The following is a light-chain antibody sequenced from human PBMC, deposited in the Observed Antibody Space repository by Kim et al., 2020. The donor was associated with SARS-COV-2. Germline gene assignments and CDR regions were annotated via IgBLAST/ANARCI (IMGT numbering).Light chain of an antibody. CDR1: KLGDKY. Sequence: SYELTQPPSVSVPPGQTASITCSGDKLGDKYACWYQQKPGQSPVLVIYQDSKRPSGIPERFSGSNSGNTATLTISGTQAMDEADYYCQAWDSSTAAVFGG. CDR2: QDS. CDR3: QAWDSSTAAV. V-gene: IGLV3-1*01. J-gene: IGLJ2*01.